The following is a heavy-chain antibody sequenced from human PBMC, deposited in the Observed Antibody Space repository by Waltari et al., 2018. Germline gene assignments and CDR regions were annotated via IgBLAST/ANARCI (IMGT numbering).Heavy chain of an antibody. V-gene: IGHV3-7*01. Sequence: EVQVVESGGGLVKPGGSLRLSCAASGFPFPNFYMAWVRQTPGKGLEGVASIKQDGSAKYYVDSVRGRFTISRDNAKNSLFLQMNSLRAEDTAVYYCARGYVGAFDMWGQGTMVTVSS. J-gene: IGHJ3*02. CDR2: IKQDGSAK. D-gene: IGHD1-20*01. CDR3: ARGYVGAFDM. CDR1: GFPFPNFY.